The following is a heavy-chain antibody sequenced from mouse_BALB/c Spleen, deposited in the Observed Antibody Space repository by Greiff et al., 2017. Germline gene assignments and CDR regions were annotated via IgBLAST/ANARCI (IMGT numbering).Heavy chain of an antibody. V-gene: IGHV1S56*01. CDR3: AIYYGYYFDY. Sequence: AQLQQSGPELVKPGASVRISCKASGYTFTSFYIHWVKQRPGQGLEWIGWIYPGNVNTKYNEKFKGKATLTADKSSSTAYMQLSSLTSEDSAVYFCAIYYGYYFDYWGQGTTLTVSS. D-gene: IGHD2-2*01. CDR2: IYPGNVNT. J-gene: IGHJ2*01. CDR1: GYTFTSFY.